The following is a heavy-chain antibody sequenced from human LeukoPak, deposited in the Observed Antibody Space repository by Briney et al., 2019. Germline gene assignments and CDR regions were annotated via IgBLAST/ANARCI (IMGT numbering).Heavy chain of an antibody. CDR1: GFTFDGYA. Sequence: GGSLRLSCAASGFTFDGYAMHWVRQAPGKGLEWVSGISLNSGSIGYADSVKGRFTISRDNAKNSLYLQMNSLRAEDTAVYYCARDGDGDFFDYWGQGTLVTVSS. V-gene: IGHV3-9*01. CDR2: ISLNSGSI. CDR3: ARDGDGDFFDY. D-gene: IGHD4-17*01. J-gene: IGHJ4*02.